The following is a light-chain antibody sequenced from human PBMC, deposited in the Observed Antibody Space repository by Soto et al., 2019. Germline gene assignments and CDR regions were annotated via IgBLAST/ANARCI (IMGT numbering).Light chain of an antibody. CDR1: QSISSW. CDR2: DAF. V-gene: IGKV1-5*01. Sequence: DIQMTQSPSSLSASVGXRVTITCRASQSISSWLAWYQQKPGKAPKLLIFDAFSLESGVPSRFSGSRSGTEFTLTISSLQPDDYATYYCQQYNSYSPLTFGGGTKVDIK. CDR3: QQYNSYSPLT. J-gene: IGKJ4*01.